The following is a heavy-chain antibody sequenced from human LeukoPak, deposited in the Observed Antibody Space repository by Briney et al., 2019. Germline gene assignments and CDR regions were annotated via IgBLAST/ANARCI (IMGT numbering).Heavy chain of an antibody. D-gene: IGHD6-19*01. V-gene: IGHV3-74*01. J-gene: IGHJ4*02. CDR3: ARERTSGWDAFDF. CDR1: GFTFSSFW. CDR2: INSVGSST. Sequence: GGSLRLSCAASGFTFSSFWMHWVRHAPGKGLVWVSRINSVGSSTSYTDSVKGRFTISRDNAKNTLYLQMNGLRAEDTAVYYCARERTSGWDAFDFWGQGTLVTVSS.